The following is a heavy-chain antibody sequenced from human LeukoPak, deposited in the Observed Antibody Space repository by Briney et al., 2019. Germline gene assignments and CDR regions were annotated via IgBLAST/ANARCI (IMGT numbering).Heavy chain of an antibody. J-gene: IGHJ6*02. CDR3: ARKGGSFYYYYYYGMDV. CDR1: GGSFSGYY. Sequence: PSETLPLTCAVYGGSFSGYYWSWIRQPPGKGLEWIGEINHSGSTNYNPSLKSRVTISVDTSKNQFSLKLSSVTAADTAVYYCARKGGSFYYYYYYGMDVWGQGTTVTVSS. CDR2: INHSGST. D-gene: IGHD1-26*01. V-gene: IGHV4-34*01.